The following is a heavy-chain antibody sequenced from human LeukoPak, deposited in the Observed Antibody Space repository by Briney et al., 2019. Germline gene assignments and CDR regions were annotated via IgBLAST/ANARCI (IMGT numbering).Heavy chain of an antibody. CDR1: GFALGNRGEG. CDR2: IYWDGEQ. V-gene: IGHV2-5*02. Sequence: CGPTLFYPPPTLTLTGTVSGFALGNRGEGVVWSRQPPGKALEWLCVIYWDGEQRYSPSLKSRLTITRDTSKNQVVLRMTNMDPVDTATYFCAHMTSTTNTGGTDYWGQGTLVTVSS. D-gene: IGHD2-2*01. J-gene: IGHJ4*02. CDR3: AHMTSTTNTGGTDY.